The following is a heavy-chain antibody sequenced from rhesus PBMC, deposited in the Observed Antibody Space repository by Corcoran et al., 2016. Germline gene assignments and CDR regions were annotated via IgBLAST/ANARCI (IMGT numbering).Heavy chain of an antibody. CDR2: IYGRGGST. CDR1: GASISSNY. D-gene: IGHD1-1*01. Sequence: QVQLQESGPGLAKPSETLPLTCAVSGASISSNYWSWLRPAPGKGLEWIGRIYGRGGSTNYNPALKSRVTISIDTSKNQFSLKLSSVTAADTAVYYCTRAPGNSHSYYSDYWGQGVLVTVSS. CDR3: TRAPGNSHSYYSDY. V-gene: IGHV4S2*01. J-gene: IGHJ4*01.